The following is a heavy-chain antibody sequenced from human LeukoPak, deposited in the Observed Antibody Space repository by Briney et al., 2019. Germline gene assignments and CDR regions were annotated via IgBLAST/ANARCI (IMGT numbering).Heavy chain of an antibody. D-gene: IGHD3-3*01. J-gene: IGHJ4*02. Sequence: ASETLSLTCAVSGYSISSGYYWGWIRQPPGKGLEWIGSIYHSGSTYYNPSLKSRVTISEDTSKNQFSLKLSSVTAADTAVYYCARHSPSGITIFGVDSSFQFWGQGTLVTVSS. CDR1: GYSISSGYY. CDR3: ARHSPSGITIFGVDSSFQF. CDR2: IYHSGST. V-gene: IGHV4-38-2*01.